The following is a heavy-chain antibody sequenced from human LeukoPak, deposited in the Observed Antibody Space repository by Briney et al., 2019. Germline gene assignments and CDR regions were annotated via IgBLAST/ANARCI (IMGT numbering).Heavy chain of an antibody. CDR1: GYTFTSYY. V-gene: IGHV1-46*01. J-gene: IGHJ6*02. CDR3: ARGPGDSGWWYYGMDV. Sequence: GASVKVSCKASGYTFTSYYMHWVRQAPGQGLEWMGIINPSGGSTSYAQKFQGRVTMTRDTSTSTVYMELSSLRSEDTAVYYCARGPGDSGWWYYGMDVWGQGTTVTVSS. CDR2: INPSGGST. D-gene: IGHD6-19*01.